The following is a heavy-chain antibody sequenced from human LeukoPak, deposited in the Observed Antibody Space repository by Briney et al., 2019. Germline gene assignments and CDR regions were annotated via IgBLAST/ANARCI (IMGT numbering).Heavy chain of an antibody. V-gene: IGHV3-7*03. J-gene: IGHJ6*03. CDR1: GFTFSSYW. CDR3: ARVSGGGYYYYYYMDV. CDR2: INPDGTDK. D-gene: IGHD6-25*01. Sequence: GGSLRLSCAASGFTFSSYWMSWVRQAPGKGLEWVANINPDGTDKKYVDSVKGRFTISRDNAKNSLYLQMNSLRAEDTALYYCARVSGGGYYYYYYMDVWGKGTTVTVSS.